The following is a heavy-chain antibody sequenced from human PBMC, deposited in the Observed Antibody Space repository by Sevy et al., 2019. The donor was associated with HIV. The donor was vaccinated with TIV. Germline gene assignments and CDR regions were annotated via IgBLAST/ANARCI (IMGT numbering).Heavy chain of an antibody. CDR1: GFTFSTYG. Sequence: GGYLRLSCAASGFTFSTYGMHWVRQAPGRGLEWVAFMRFDGTIKYHRDSVKGRFSISRDNSKDTLYLQMNSLRVEDTAVYFCAKVLHIVEVPAAIDYYYGMDVWGHGTTVTVSS. V-gene: IGHV3-30*02. D-gene: IGHD2-2*01. CDR2: MRFDGTIK. CDR3: AKVLHIVEVPAAIDYYYGMDV. J-gene: IGHJ6*02.